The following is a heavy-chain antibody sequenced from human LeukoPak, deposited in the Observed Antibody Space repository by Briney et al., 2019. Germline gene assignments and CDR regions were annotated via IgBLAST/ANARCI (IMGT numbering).Heavy chain of an antibody. CDR2: INPNSGGT. V-gene: IGHV1-2*02. J-gene: IGHJ4*02. CDR1: GYTFTGYY. D-gene: IGHD1-26*01. CDR3: ASVKIVGATTPPFDY. Sequence: ASVKVSCKASGYTFTGYYMHWVRQAPGQGLEWMGWINPNSGGTNYAQKFQGRVTMTRDTSISTAYMELSRLRSDDTAVYYCASVKIVGATTPPFDYWGQGTLVTVSS.